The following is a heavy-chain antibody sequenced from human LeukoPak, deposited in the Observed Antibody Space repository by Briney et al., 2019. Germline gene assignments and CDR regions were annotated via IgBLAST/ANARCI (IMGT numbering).Heavy chain of an antibody. CDR2: IYYSGST. CDR3: ARDGRNASDI. Sequence: SETLSLTCTVSGGSISSSSYYWGWIRQPPGKGLEWIGYIYYSGSTNYNPSLKSRVTISVDTSKNQFSLKLSSVTAADTAVYYCARDGRNASDIWGQGTMVTVSS. J-gene: IGHJ3*02. V-gene: IGHV4-61*01. CDR1: GGSISSSSYY.